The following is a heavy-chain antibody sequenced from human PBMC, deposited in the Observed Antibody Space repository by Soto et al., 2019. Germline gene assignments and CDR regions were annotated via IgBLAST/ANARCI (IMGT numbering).Heavy chain of an antibody. Sequence: EVQLLESGGGLVQPGGSLRLSCAASGFTFSSYAMSWVRQAPGKGLEWVSAISVSGGSTYYADSVKGRFTISRDKSKNTLYLQMNRLRAEDTAVYYCAKVGTDVVVVAATNFDSWGQGTLVNVSS. CDR3: AKVGTDVVVVAATNFDS. CDR1: GFTFSSYA. J-gene: IGHJ4*02. CDR2: ISVSGGST. D-gene: IGHD2-15*01. V-gene: IGHV3-23*01.